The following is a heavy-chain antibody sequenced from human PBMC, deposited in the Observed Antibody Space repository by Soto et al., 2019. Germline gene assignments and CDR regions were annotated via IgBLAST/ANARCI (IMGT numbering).Heavy chain of an antibody. J-gene: IGHJ4*02. D-gene: IGHD6-6*01. CDR3: AQGEAARISIDY. CDR1: GFTFSSYG. Sequence: PGGSLRLSCAASGFTFSSYGMHWVRQAPGKGLEWVAVISYDGSNKYYADSVKGRFTISRDNSKNTLYLQMNSLRAEDTAVYYCAQGEAARISIDYWGQGTLVTVYS. CDR2: ISYDGSNK. V-gene: IGHV3-30*18.